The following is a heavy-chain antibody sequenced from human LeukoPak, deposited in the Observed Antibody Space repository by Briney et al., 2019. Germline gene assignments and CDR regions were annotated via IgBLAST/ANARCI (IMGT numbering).Heavy chain of an antibody. D-gene: IGHD2-2*01. V-gene: IGHV3-23*01. Sequence: PGGSLRLSCAASGFTFSSYAMSWVRQAPGKGLEWVSGISGSGGSTYYGDAVKGRFTISRDNSKNTLYLQMNSLRAEDTAVYYCAKDPNPYPYNWFDPWGQGTLVSVSS. CDR2: ISGSGGST. CDR3: AKDPNPYPYNWFDP. J-gene: IGHJ5*02. CDR1: GFTFSSYA.